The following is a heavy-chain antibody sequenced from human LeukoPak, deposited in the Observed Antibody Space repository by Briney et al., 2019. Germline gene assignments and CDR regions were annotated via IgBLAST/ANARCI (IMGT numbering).Heavy chain of an antibody. CDR1: DDSISDYY. D-gene: IGHD3-16*01. J-gene: IGHJ4*02. V-gene: IGHV4-59*01. CDR2: FHNNGTS. Sequence: PSETLSLTCTVSDDSISDYYRGWIRQPPGKGLEWIGYFHNNGTSTYNPSLKSRVTISADTSKNQFSLKLNSLTTADTAVYYCTRGTGWLIDYWGQGILVTVSS. CDR3: TRGTGWLIDY.